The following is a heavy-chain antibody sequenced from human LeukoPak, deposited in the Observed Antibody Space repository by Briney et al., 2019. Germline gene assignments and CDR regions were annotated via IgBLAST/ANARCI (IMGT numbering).Heavy chain of an antibody. J-gene: IGHJ6*03. V-gene: IGHV3-48*01. CDR3: ARVRRDMVRGSYMDV. D-gene: IGHD3-10*01. Sequence: PGGSLRLSCAASGFTFSSYSMNWVRQAPGKGLEWVSYISSSSSTIYYADSVKGRFTISRDNAKNSLYLQMNSLRAEDTAVYYCARVRRDMVRGSYMDVWGKGTTVTVSS. CDR2: ISSSSSTI. CDR1: GFTFSSYS.